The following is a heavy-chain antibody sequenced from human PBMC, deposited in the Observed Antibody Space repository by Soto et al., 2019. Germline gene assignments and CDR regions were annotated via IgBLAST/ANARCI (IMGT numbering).Heavy chain of an antibody. CDR2: IYWNDDK. V-gene: IGHV2-5*01. J-gene: IGHJ4*02. Sequence: QITLKESGPTLVKPTQTLTLTCTFSGFSLSTSGVGVGWIRQPPGKALEWLALIYWNDDKRYSPSLKSRLTITKDTSKILVVLTLTNMDPVDTATYYCALAWQWLIHDTHDYFDYWVQGTLVTVSS. D-gene: IGHD6-19*01. CDR3: ALAWQWLIHDTHDYFDY. CDR1: GFSLSTSGVG.